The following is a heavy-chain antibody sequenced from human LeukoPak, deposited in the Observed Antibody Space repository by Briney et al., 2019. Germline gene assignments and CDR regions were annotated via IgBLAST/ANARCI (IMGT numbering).Heavy chain of an antibody. CDR1: GGTFSSYA. CDR2: IIPIFGTA. D-gene: IGHD1-26*01. J-gene: IGHJ4*02. Sequence: EASVKVSCKASGGTFSSYAISWVRQAPGQGLEWMGGIIPIFGTANYAQKFQGRVTITTDESTSTAYVELSSLRSEDTAVYYCARDHGAGYYFDYWGQGTLVAVSS. V-gene: IGHV1-69*05. CDR3: ARDHGAGYYFDY.